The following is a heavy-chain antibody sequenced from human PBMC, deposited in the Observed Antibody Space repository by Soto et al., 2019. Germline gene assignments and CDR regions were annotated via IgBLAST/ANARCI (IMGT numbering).Heavy chain of an antibody. D-gene: IGHD1-26*01. V-gene: IGHV1-46*01. J-gene: IGHJ6*02. CDR3: AILGGSYYDHHYYYYGMDV. CDR2: INPSGGST. Sequence: QVQLVQSGAEVKKPGASVKVSCKASGYTFTSYYMHWVRQAPGQGLEWMGIINPSGGSTSYAQKFQGRVTMTRDTSTSTVYMELSSLRSEDTAVYYCAILGGSYYDHHYYYYGMDVWGQGTTVTVSS. CDR1: GYTFTSYY.